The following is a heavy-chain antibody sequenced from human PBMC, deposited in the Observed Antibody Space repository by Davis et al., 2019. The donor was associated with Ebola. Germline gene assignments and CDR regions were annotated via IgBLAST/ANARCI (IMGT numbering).Heavy chain of an antibody. J-gene: IGHJ6*02. Sequence: ESLKISCAVSGFTIGNYWMSWIRQPPGKGLEWVGEINHSGSTNYNPSLKSRVNISVDTSKKQFSLKLISVTAADTAVYYCARDRWNSSSWYLIGLDVWGQGTTVTVSS. D-gene: IGHD6-13*01. CDR3: ARDRWNSSSWYLIGLDV. V-gene: IGHV4-34*01. CDR1: GFTIGNY. CDR2: INHSGST.